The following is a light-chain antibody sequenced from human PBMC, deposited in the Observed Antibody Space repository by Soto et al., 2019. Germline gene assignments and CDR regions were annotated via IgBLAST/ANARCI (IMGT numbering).Light chain of an antibody. CDR3: SSDAGSTKV. J-gene: IGLJ1*01. Sequence: GLAQPTSEFGSRRRTDAISCTGTSSDVGGYNYVSWYQQHPGKAPKLMIYEVNKRPSGVPDRFSGSKSGNTASLTLSGHEAEDEADYSVSSDAGSTKVLGPGT. CDR1: SSDVGGYNY. V-gene: IGLV2-8*01. CDR2: EVN.